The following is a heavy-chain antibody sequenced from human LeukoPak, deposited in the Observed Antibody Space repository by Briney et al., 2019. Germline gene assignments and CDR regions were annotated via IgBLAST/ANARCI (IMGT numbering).Heavy chain of an antibody. Sequence: AETLSLTCTVSGGSISRYYWSWIRQPPGKGLEWIGYIYYSGSTNYNPPLESRVTISVDTSKNQFSLKLSSVTAADTAVYYCAREEGYCSSTSCRTYNWFDPWGQGTLVTVSS. J-gene: IGHJ5*02. D-gene: IGHD2-2*01. V-gene: IGHV4-59*01. CDR1: GGSISRYY. CDR2: IYYSGST. CDR3: AREEGYCSSTSCRTYNWFDP.